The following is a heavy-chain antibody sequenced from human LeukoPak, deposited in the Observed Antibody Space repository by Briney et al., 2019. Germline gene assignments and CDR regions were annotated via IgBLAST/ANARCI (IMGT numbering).Heavy chain of an antibody. J-gene: IGHJ4*02. CDR3: ARVCCAGGPGQISY. CDR1: GYTFTGYY. V-gene: IGHV1-2*06. CDR2: INPNSGGT. Sequence: ASVKVSCKXSGYTFTGYYMHWVRQAPGQGLEWMGRINPNSGGTNYAQKFQGRVTMTRDTSISTAYMELSRLRSDDTAVYYCARVCCAGGPGQISYWGQGTLVTVSS. D-gene: IGHD3-10*01.